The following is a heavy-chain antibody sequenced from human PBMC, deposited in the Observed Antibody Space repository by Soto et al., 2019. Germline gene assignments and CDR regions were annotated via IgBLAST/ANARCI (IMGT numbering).Heavy chain of an antibody. J-gene: IGHJ4*02. Sequence: QVQLQESGPGVVKPSQTLSLTCTVSGGSISSGGYYWSWIRQHPGKGLEWIVYIYYSGSTYYNPSLKSRVTISVDTAKNRFSLKLSAVTSADTAVYYCARGLSSRLRYFDYWGQGTLVTVSS. CDR3: ARGLSSRLRYFDY. CDR1: GGSISSGGYY. CDR2: IYYSGST. V-gene: IGHV4-31*03.